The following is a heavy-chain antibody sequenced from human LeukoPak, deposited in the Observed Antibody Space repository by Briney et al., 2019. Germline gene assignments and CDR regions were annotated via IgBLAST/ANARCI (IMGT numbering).Heavy chain of an antibody. D-gene: IGHD6-19*01. J-gene: IGHJ3*02. Sequence: SVKVSCKYFGYXFTGYYIHWVRQAPGQGLEWMGWINPNSGGTNYAQNFQGRVTMTIDTSFTTAYMELGRLRSDDTAVYYCTRDRALAGTNVDAFDIWSQGTMVTVSS. V-gene: IGHV1-2*02. CDR3: TRDRALAGTNVDAFDI. CDR1: GYXFTGYY. CDR2: INPNSGGT.